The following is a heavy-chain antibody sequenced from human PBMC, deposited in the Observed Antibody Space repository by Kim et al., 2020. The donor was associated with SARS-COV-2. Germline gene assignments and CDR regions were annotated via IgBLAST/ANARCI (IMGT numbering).Heavy chain of an antibody. Sequence: GGSLRLSCAASGFTFGDYAMHWVRQAPGKGLEWVSGISWNSGNIGYADSVKGRFNISRDNAKNSMYLHMNSLRAEDTALYYCARGGSYSFYYGMDVWGQG. D-gene: IGHD1-26*01. J-gene: IGHJ6*02. V-gene: IGHV3-9*01. CDR2: ISWNSGNI. CDR3: ARGGSYSFYYGMDV. CDR1: GFTFGDYA.